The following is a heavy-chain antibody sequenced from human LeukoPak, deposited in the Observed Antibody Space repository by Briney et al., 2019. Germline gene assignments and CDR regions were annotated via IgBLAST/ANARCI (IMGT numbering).Heavy chain of an antibody. CDR1: GGSFSGYY. D-gene: IGHD6-19*01. V-gene: IGHV4-34*01. CDR2: INHSGST. J-gene: IGHJ3*02. Sequence: PSETLSVTCAVYGGSFSGYYWSWIRQPPGKGLEWIGEINHSGSTNYNPSLKSRVTISVDTSKNQFSLKLSSVTAADTAVYYCARGVAVAGSFAFDIWGQGTMVTVSS. CDR3: ARGVAVAGSFAFDI.